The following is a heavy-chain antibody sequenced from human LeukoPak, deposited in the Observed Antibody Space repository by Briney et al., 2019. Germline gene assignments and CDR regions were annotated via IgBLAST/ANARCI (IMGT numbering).Heavy chain of an antibody. D-gene: IGHD6-13*01. J-gene: IGHJ3*02. CDR3: ARDRSSSWPDAFDI. CDR1: GFTFSSYS. CDR2: ISSTSSPI. Sequence: GGSLRLSCAASGFTFSSYSMNWVRQAPGKGLEWVSYISSTSSPIYYADSVKGRFTISRDNAKNSLYLQMDSLRDEDTAVYYCARDRSSSWPDAFDIWGQGTMVTVSS. V-gene: IGHV3-48*02.